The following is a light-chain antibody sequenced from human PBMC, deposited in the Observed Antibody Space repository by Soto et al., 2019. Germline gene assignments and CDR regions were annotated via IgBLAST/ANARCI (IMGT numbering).Light chain of an antibody. Sequence: IQMTQSPSTLSGSVGDRVTITCRASQAISSWLAGYQQKPGKAPKLLIYKASTLKSGVPSRFSGSGSGTEFTLTISSLQPDYFATYYCQHYNSYSEAFGQGTKVDIK. CDR1: QAISSW. V-gene: IGKV1-5*03. CDR2: KAS. J-gene: IGKJ1*01. CDR3: QHYNSYSEA.